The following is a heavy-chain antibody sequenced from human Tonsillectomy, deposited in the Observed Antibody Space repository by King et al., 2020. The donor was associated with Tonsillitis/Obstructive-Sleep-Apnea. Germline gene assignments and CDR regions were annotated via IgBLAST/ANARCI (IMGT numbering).Heavy chain of an antibody. CDR3: ARGDNYGSGSYYKSGGYFQH. Sequence: QLVQSGGGVVQPGRSLRLSCAASYFTFSTYAMHWVRPAPGKGLEWVSVISYDGSKTDYADSVKGRFTISRDISKNTLYLQMSSLRAEDTALYYCARGDNYGSGSYYKSGGYFQHWGLGTLLTVSS. J-gene: IGHJ1*01. D-gene: IGHD3-10*01. CDR2: ISYDGSKT. CDR1: YFTFSTYA. V-gene: IGHV3-30*04.